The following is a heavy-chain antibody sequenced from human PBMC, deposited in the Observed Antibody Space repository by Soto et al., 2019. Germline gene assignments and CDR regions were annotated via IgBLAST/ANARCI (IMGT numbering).Heavy chain of an antibody. V-gene: IGHV1-69*13. J-gene: IGHJ6*02. CDR3: ASGRRGIAAPNGMDV. Sequence: GASVKVSCKASGGTFSSYAISWVRQAPGQGLEWMGGIIPIFGTANYAQKFQGRVTITADESTSTAYMELSSLRSEDTAVYYCASGRRGIAAPNGMDVWGQGTTVTVSS. D-gene: IGHD6-13*01. CDR2: IIPIFGTA. CDR1: GGTFSSYA.